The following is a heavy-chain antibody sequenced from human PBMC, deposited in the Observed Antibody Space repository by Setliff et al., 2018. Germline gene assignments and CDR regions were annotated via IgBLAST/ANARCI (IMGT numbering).Heavy chain of an antibody. Sequence: SSETLSLTCTVSGGSISSSSYYWGWIRQPPGKGLEWIGSIYYSGSTYYNPSLKSRVTISVDTSKNQFSLNLSSVHAADTAVYYCARLGGSSTSGGFYYFYYYMDVWGKGTTVTVSS. V-gene: IGHV4-39*01. D-gene: IGHD2-2*01. J-gene: IGHJ6*03. CDR3: ARLGGSSTSGGFYYFYYYMDV. CDR1: GGSISSSSYY. CDR2: IYYSGST.